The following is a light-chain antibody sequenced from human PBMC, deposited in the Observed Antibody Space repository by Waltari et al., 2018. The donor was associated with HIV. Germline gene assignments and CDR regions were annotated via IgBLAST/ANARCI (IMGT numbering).Light chain of an antibody. CDR2: DVN. V-gene: IGLV2-11*01. Sequence: QSALTQPRSVSGSPGQSVTISCTGTSSDVGAYNYVSWYQHHPIKGPKLLIYDVNKRPSGVPDRFSGSNSGNTASLTISGVQAEDEADYYCCSYADTYFVLFGGRTKLTVL. CDR3: CSYADTYFVL. CDR1: SSDVGAYNY. J-gene: IGLJ2*01.